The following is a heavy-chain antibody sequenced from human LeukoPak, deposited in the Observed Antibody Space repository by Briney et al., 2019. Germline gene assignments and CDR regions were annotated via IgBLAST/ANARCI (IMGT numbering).Heavy chain of an antibody. J-gene: IGHJ5*02. Sequence: SETLSLTCAVYGGSFSGYYWSWIRQPPGKGLEWIGEINHSGSTNCNPSLKSRVTISVDTSKNQFSLKLSSVTAADTAVYYCARGSKVMVRGVIVLFWFDPWGQGTLVTVSS. CDR2: INHSGST. CDR1: GGSFSGYY. CDR3: ARGSKVMVRGVIVLFWFDP. D-gene: IGHD3-10*01. V-gene: IGHV4-34*01.